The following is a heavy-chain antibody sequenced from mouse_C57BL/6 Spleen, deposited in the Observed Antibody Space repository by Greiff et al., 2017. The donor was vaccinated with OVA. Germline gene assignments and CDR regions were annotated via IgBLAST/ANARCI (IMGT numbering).Heavy chain of an antibody. J-gene: IGHJ2*01. CDR1: GFTFSSYT. V-gene: IGHV5-9*01. Sequence: EVKVVESGGGLVKPGGSLKLSCAASGFTFSSYTMSWVRQTPEKRLEWVATISGGGGNTYYPDSVKGRFTISRDNAKNTLYLQMSSLRSEDTALYYCARELYFDYWGQGTTLTVSS. CDR3: ARELYFDY. CDR2: ISGGGGNT.